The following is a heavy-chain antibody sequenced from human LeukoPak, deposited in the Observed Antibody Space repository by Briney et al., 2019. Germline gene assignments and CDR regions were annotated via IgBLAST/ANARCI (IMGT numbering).Heavy chain of an antibody. CDR2: IYSSGDT. V-gene: IGHV3-53*01. CDR3: ARGYGGNYFGY. J-gene: IGHJ4*02. Sequence: PGGSLRLSCTASAFTVSNNYMTWLRQAPGKGLEWVSTIYSSGDTYSADSVKGRFSVSRDSFNNLLFLQTNNLTVEDTAVYYCARGYGGNYFGYWGQGTLVTVSS. D-gene: IGHD4-23*01. CDR1: AFTVSNNY.